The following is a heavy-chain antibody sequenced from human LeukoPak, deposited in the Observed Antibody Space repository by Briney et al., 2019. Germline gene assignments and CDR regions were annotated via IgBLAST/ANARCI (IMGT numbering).Heavy chain of an antibody. Sequence: SETLSLTCTVSGGSISSSSYYWAWIRQPPGKGLEWIGSIYYTGSTYYNPSLKSRVTISVDTSKNQFSLRLSSVTAADTAVYYCARDYRLTQIQYWGQGTVVTVSS. V-gene: IGHV4-39*07. D-gene: IGHD1-26*01. CDR3: ARDYRLTQIQY. CDR1: GGSISSSSYY. J-gene: IGHJ1*01. CDR2: IYYTGST.